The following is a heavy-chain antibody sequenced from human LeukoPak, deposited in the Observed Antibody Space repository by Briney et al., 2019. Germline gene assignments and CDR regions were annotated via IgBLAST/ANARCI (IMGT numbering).Heavy chain of an antibody. V-gene: IGHV3-23*01. CDR3: ARGLSDIVVVPAANTGLMRTKYYYGMDV. D-gene: IGHD2-2*01. Sequence: GGSLRLSCAASGCTFSSYAVSWVRQAPGKGLEWVSAISGIGGSTYYADSVRGRFTISRDNSKNTLYLQMNSLRAEDTAVYYCARGLSDIVVVPAANTGLMRTKYYYGMDVWGQGTTVTVSS. CDR2: ISGIGGST. J-gene: IGHJ6*02. CDR1: GCTFSSYA.